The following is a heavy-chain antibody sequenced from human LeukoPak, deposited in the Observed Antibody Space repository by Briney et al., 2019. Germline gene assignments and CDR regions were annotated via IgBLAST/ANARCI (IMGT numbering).Heavy chain of an antibody. CDR2: INPNSGGT. J-gene: IGHJ4*02. CDR3: ARAAGSGSYFPYYFDY. V-gene: IGHV1-2*02. D-gene: IGHD3-10*01. Sequence: ASVKASCKASGYTFTGYYMHWVRQAPGQGLEWMGWINPNSGGTNYAQKFQGRVTMTRDTSISTAYMELSRLRSDDTAVYYCARAAGSGSYFPYYFDYWGQGTLVTVSS. CDR1: GYTFTGYY.